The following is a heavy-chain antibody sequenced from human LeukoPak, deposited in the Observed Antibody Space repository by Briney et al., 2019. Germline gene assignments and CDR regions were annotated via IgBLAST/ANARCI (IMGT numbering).Heavy chain of an antibody. J-gene: IGHJ6*03. CDR2: IYTSGST. V-gene: IGHV4-4*07. CDR3: SKILRVSYYYYYMDV. Sequence: SETLSLTCTVSGGSISSYYWSWIRQPAGKGLEWIGRIYTSGSTNYNPSLKSRVTMSVDTSKNQFSLKLSSVTAADTAVYYCSKILRVSYYYYYMDVWGKGTTVTVSS. D-gene: IGHD4-17*01. CDR1: GGSISSYY.